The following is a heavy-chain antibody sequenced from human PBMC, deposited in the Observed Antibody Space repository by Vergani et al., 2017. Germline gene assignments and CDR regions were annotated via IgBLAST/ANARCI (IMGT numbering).Heavy chain of an antibody. CDR1: GYNFTAYY. V-gene: IGHV1-2*02. J-gene: IGHJ4*02. CDR3: ARDGTDFLLNGLDY. D-gene: IGHD2-8*01. Sequence: QVHLVQSGAEVKEPGASVKVSCKASGYNFTAYYLNWVRQAPGQGLEWVGWINPNTGGAYYAQKFQDTATMTRDTSTSTAYMELRGLRSDDTAVYYCARDGTDFLLNGLDYWGQGTLVTVSS. CDR2: INPNTGGA.